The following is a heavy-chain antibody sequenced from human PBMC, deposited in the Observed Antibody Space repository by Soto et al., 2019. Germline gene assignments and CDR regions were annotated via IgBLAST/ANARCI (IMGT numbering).Heavy chain of an antibody. Sequence: PQGKGLEWIGEINHSGSTNYNPSLKSRVTISVDTSKNQFPLKLSSVTAADTAVYYCARGFRMVYASVYYYYYGMDVWGQGTTVTVSS. V-gene: IGHV4-34*01. CDR3: ARGFRMVYASVYYYYYGMDV. J-gene: IGHJ6*02. D-gene: IGHD2-8*01. CDR2: INHSGST.